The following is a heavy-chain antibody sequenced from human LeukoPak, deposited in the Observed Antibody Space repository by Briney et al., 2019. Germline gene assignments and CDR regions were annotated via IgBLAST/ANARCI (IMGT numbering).Heavy chain of an antibody. CDR2: INPNSGGT. D-gene: IGHD6-19*01. CDR1: GYTFTGYY. V-gene: IGHV1-2*06. Sequence: ASVKVSCKASGYTFTGYYMHWVRQAPGQGLEWMRRINPNSGGTNYAQKFQGRVTMTRDTSISTAYMELSRLRSDDTAVYYCARDSRSSGWYLIGYWGQGTLVTVSS. CDR3: ARDSRSSGWYLIGY. J-gene: IGHJ4*02.